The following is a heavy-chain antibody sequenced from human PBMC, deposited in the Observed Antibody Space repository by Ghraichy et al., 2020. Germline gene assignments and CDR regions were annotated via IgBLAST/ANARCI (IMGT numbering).Heavy chain of an antibody. Sequence: SETLSLTCTVSGDSISRSGYYWSWIRQPPGKDLEWIAYIHHTGSVYYNSSLKSRVTMSVDTSENQFSLKLSSMTAADTAVYYCARAKSGYSLGGIDYWGQGTLVAVSS. CDR1: GDSISRSGYY. D-gene: IGHD5-12*01. CDR3: ARAKSGYSLGGIDY. J-gene: IGHJ4*02. CDR2: IHHTGSV. V-gene: IGHV4-31*03.